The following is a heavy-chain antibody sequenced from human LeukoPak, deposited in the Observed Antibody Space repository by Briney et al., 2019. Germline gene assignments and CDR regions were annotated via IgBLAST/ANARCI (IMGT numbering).Heavy chain of an antibody. CDR1: GFTFSSYE. CDR3: AGGYYYGSGRPYYFDY. CDR2: ISNSGTTI. Sequence: GGSLRLSYAASGFTFSSYEMKWVRQAPGKGLEWVSYISNSGTTIYYADSVKGRFTISRDNAKNSLYLQMSSLRAEDTAVYYCAGGYYYGSGRPYYFDYWGQGTLVTVSS. D-gene: IGHD3-10*01. J-gene: IGHJ4*02. V-gene: IGHV3-48*03.